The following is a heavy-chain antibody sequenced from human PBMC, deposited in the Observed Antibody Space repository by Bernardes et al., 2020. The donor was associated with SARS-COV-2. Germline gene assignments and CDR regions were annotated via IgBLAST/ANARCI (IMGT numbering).Heavy chain of an antibody. Sequence: GGSLRLSCAASGFTFDDYAMHWVRQAPGKGLEWVSLISGDDGSTYYADSVKGRFTISRDNSKNSLYLQMNSLRTEDTALYYCAKDKGDSSGWYRHPYGMDVWGQGTTVTVSS. CDR2: ISGDDGST. J-gene: IGHJ6*02. CDR3: AKDKGDSSGWYRHPYGMDV. D-gene: IGHD6-19*01. CDR1: GFTFDDYA. V-gene: IGHV3-43*02.